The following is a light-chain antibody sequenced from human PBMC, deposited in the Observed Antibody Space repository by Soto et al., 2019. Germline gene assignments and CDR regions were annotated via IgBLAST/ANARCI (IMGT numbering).Light chain of an antibody. J-gene: IGKJ4*01. CDR2: AAS. Sequence: DIPMTQSPSSVSASVGDRVTITCRAIQGIRRWLAWYQQKPGKAHNLLIYAASSLQSGVPSRFSGSGSGTDFTLTIRSVQPEDFATYYCQQADTFPLTCGGGTKVEIK. V-gene: IGKV1-12*01. CDR3: QQADTFPLT. CDR1: QGIRRW.